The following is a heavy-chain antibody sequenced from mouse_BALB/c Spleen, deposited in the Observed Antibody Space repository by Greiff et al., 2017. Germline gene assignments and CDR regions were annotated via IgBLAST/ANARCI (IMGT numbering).Heavy chain of an antibody. CDR2: IWGGGST. D-gene: IGHD2-12*01. CDR1: GFSLSRYS. CDR3: ASYYREAWFAY. J-gene: IGHJ3*01. Sequence: VKVVESGPGLVAPSQSLSITCTVSGFSLSRYSVHWVRQPPGKGLEWLGMIWGGGSTDYNSALKSRLSISKDNSKSQVFLKMNSLQTDDTAMYYCASYYREAWFAYWGQGTLVTVSA. V-gene: IGHV2-6-4*01.